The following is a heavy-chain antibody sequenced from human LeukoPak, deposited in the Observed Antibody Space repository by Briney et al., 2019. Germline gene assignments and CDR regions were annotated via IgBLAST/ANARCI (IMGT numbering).Heavy chain of an antibody. CDR2: IRSKANSYAT. CDR3: TGITMIVETFDI. J-gene: IGHJ3*02. Sequence: TGGSLRLSCAASGFTLSGSAMHWVHQASGKGLEWVGRIRSKANSYATAYGASVKGRFTISRDDSKNTAYLHLNSLKTEDTAVYYCTGITMIVETFDIWGQGTMVTVSS. CDR1: GFTLSGSA. D-gene: IGHD3-22*01. V-gene: IGHV3-73*01.